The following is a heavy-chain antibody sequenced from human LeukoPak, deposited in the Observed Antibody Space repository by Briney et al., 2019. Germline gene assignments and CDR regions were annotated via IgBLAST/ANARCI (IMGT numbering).Heavy chain of an antibody. CDR1: GFTFSSYG. D-gene: IGHD1-1*01. J-gene: IGHJ6*03. Sequence: SGGSLRLSCAASGFTFSSYGMSWVRQAPGQGLEWFSAISGSGGSTYYADSVKGRFTISRDNSKNTLYLQMNSLRAEDTAVYYCAKIQRRYYMDVWGKGTTVTISS. CDR2: ISGSGGST. V-gene: IGHV3-23*01. CDR3: AKIQRRYYMDV.